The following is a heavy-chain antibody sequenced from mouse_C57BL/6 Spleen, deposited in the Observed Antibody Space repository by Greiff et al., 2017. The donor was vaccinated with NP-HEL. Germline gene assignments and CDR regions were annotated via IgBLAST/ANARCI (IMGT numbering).Heavy chain of an antibody. J-gene: IGHJ3*01. V-gene: IGHV1-78*01. Sequence: VQLQQSDAELVKPGASVKISCKVSGYTFTDHTIHWMKQRPEQGLDWIGYIYPSAGSTKYNEKFKGKVTLTAEKSSSTAYLQLNSLTSGDSAVYFCAMGGVGDGFDDWGQGALVTVSA. CDR3: AMGGVGDGFDD. D-gene: IGHD1-1*01. CDR1: GYTFTDHT. CDR2: IYPSAGST.